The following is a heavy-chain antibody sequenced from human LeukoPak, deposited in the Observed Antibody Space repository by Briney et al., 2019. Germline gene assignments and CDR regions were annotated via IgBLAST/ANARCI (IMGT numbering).Heavy chain of an antibody. CDR2: IRFDGSKD. Sequence: AGGSLRLSCAASGFTFRRFAMDWVRQAPGKGLEWVAFIRFDGSKDYYADSVKGRFTISRDNAKNTLYLQMNSLRAEDTAVYYCAELGITMIGGVWGKGTTVTISS. CDR3: AELGITMIGGV. CDR1: GFTFRRFA. J-gene: IGHJ6*04. D-gene: IGHD3-10*02. V-gene: IGHV3-30*02.